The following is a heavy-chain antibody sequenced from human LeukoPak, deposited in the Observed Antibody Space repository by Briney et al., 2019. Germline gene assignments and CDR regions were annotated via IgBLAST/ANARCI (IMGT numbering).Heavy chain of an antibody. J-gene: IGHJ2*01. V-gene: IGHV1-2*06. CDR1: GFTFSDYY. CDR2: INLNSGGT. Sequence: ASVKVSCKASGFTFSDYYIHWVRQAPGQGLDYMGHINLNSGGTFYVQKFQGRVTMTRDTSISTVYMELSSLRSDDTAVYYCARTNDDWYLDLWGRGTLVTVSS. CDR3: ARTNDDWYLDL.